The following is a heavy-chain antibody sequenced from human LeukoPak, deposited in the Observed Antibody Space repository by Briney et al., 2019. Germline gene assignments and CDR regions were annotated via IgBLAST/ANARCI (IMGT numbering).Heavy chain of an antibody. V-gene: IGHV3-23*01. J-gene: IGHJ4*02. CDR1: GFSFNGYA. CDR3: AKRLRDPRAFDY. Sequence: PGGSLRLSCAASGFSFNGYAMSWVRQAPGKRLEWVAGISSTSSTVNYADPVKGRFTISRDNSNNTLYLQMNSLTAEDTALYYCAKRLRDPRAFDYWGQGTLVTVSS. CDR2: ISSTSSTV. D-gene: IGHD2-21*02.